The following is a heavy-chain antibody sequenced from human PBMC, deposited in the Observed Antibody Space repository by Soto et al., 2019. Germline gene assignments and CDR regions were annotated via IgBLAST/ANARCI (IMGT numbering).Heavy chain of an antibody. Sequence: GGSLRLFCAASGSTFSSYGMHWVRQAPGKGLEWVAVIWYDGSNKYYADSVKGRFTISRDNSKNTLYLQMNSLRAEDTAVYYCAREELLHYYGMDVWGQGTTVTSP. CDR3: AREELLHYYGMDV. D-gene: IGHD2-15*01. CDR2: IWYDGSNK. V-gene: IGHV3-33*01. J-gene: IGHJ6*02. CDR1: GSTFSSYG.